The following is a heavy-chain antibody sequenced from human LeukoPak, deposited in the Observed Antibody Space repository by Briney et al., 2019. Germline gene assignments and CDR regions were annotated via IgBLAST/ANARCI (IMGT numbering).Heavy chain of an antibody. D-gene: IGHD6-19*01. J-gene: IGHJ3*02. CDR2: INPSGGST. Sequence: SVKVSCKASGYTFTSYYMHWVRQAPGQGLEWMGIINPSGGSTSYAQKFQGRVTMTRDTSTSTIYLELTSLRSDDTAFYYCARDLRTVTVAGLGVFDIWGQGTIVSVSS. V-gene: IGHV1-46*01. CDR3: ARDLRTVTVAGLGVFDI. CDR1: GYTFTSYY.